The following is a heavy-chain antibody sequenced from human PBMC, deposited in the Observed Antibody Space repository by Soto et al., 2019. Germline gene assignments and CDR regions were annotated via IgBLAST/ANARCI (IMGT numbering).Heavy chain of an antibody. D-gene: IGHD2-2*01. CDR3: AKDLSIVVVPAAMAWYYYGMDV. Sequence: GGSLRLSCAASGFTFSSYAMSWVRQAPGKGLEWVSAISGSGGSTYYADSVKGRFTISRDNSKNTLYLQMNSLRAEDTAVYYCAKDLSIVVVPAAMAWYYYGMDVWGQGTTVTVS. V-gene: IGHV3-23*01. J-gene: IGHJ6*02. CDR1: GFTFSSYA. CDR2: ISGSGGST.